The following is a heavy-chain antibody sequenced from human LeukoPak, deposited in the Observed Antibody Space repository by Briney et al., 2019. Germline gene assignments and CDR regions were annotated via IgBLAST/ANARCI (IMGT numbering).Heavy chain of an antibody. Sequence: SGTLSLTCAVSGGSSSSSNRWSWVRQPPGKGLEWIGEIYHSGTTNYNPSLKSRVTISVDKSKNQVSLKLSSVTAADTAVYYCARTPDYYYGMDVWGQGTTVTVSS. D-gene: IGHD2-15*01. CDR2: IYHSGTT. J-gene: IGHJ6*02. CDR3: ARTPDYYYGMDV. V-gene: IGHV4-4*02. CDR1: GGSSSSSNR.